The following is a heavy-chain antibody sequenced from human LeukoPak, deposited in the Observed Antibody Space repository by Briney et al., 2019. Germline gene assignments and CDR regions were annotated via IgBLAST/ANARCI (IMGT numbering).Heavy chain of an antibody. Sequence: GGSLRLSCAASGFTFSSYAMSWVRQAPGKGLEWVSSISSSSSYIYYADSVKGRFTISRDNAKNSLYLQMNSLRAEDTAVYYCARVRAVTVDYWGQGTLVTVSS. D-gene: IGHD4-4*01. V-gene: IGHV3-21*01. CDR2: ISSSSSYI. J-gene: IGHJ4*02. CDR1: GFTFSSYA. CDR3: ARVRAVTVDY.